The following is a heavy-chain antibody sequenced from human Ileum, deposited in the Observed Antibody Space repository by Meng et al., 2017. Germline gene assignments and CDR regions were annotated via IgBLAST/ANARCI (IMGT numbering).Heavy chain of an antibody. Sequence: GPGLVKPSAPLSLTGSVVGASVSAKSYWSWARQPPGKGLAWIGQIDQSGNSYYSPSLKSRVTMSIDKSKNQFSLRLTSVTAADTAVYYCARHGGYYQDFWGQGTLVTVSS. CDR3: ARHGGYYQDF. CDR2: IDQSGNS. V-gene: IGHV4-4*02. CDR1: GASVSAKSY. J-gene: IGHJ4*02. D-gene: IGHD4/OR15-4a*01.